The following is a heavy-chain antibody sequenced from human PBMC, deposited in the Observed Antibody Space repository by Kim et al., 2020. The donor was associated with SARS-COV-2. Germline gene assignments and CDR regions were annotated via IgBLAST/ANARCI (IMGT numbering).Heavy chain of an antibody. J-gene: IGHJ4*02. CDR3: AKSRRTFTMIAAVDY. V-gene: IGHV3-23*01. CDR2: ISGSGGTT. D-gene: IGHD3-22*01. CDR1: GFTFSNYA. Sequence: GGSLRLSCAASGFTFSNYAMSWVRQAPGKGLEWVSAISGSGGTTYYADSVKGLFTISRDNSKNTLYLQMNRLRAEDTAVYYCAKSRRTFTMIAAVDYWGQGTLVTVSS.